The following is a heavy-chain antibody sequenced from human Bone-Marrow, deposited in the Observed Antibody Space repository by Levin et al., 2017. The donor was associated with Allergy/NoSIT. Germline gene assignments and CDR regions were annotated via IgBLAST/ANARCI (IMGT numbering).Heavy chain of an antibody. Sequence: ASVKVSCKAFGYTFIGFYIHWLRQAPGQGPEWMGWINPSSGGTNYAAKFRGRVTVTRDTSISTVYMDLSRLTSDDTAFYYCARDRAAGSPSRVSDLWGQGTLVTVSS. D-gene: IGHD1-26*01. V-gene: IGHV1-2*02. CDR3: ARDRAAGSPSRVSDL. CDR1: GYTFIGFY. CDR2: INPSSGGT. J-gene: IGHJ4*01.